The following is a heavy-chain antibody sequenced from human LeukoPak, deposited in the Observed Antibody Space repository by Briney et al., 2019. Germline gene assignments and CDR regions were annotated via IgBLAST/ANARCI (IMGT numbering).Heavy chain of an antibody. D-gene: IGHD4-23*01. J-gene: IGHJ4*02. Sequence: GGSLRLSCAASRFTFSDYWMTWVRQAPGRGLEWVASIKYDGTVKNYVDSVKGRFTISRDNAKNSVFLQMNSLRAEDTAVYYCARAGGNSDYFDYWGQGTLVTVSS. CDR3: ARAGGNSDYFDY. V-gene: IGHV3-7*01. CDR1: RFTFSDYW. CDR2: IKYDGTVK.